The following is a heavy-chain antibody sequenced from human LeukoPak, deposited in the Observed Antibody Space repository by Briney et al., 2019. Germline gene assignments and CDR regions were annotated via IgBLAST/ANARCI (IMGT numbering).Heavy chain of an antibody. V-gene: IGHV3-11*01. CDR2: ISSSGSTI. Sequence: PGGSLRLSCAASGFTFSSYAMSWIRQAPGKGLEWVSYISSSGSTIYYADSVKGRFTISRDNAKNSLYLQMNSLRAEDTAVYYCARGINYDILTGYPIDYWGQGTLVTVSS. J-gene: IGHJ4*02. D-gene: IGHD3-9*01. CDR1: GFTFSSYA. CDR3: ARGINYDILTGYPIDY.